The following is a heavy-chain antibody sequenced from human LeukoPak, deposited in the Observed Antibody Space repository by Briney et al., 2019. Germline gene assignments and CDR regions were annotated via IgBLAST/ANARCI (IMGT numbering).Heavy chain of an antibody. J-gene: IGHJ4*02. CDR2: IYYSGST. CDR3: ARGYCSSTSCYLADY. D-gene: IGHD2-2*01. CDR1: GFTFSSYE. Sequence: LRLSCAASGFTFSSYEMNWIRQHPGKGLEWIGYIYYSGSTYYNPSLKSRVTISVDTSKNQFSLKLSSVTAADTAVYYCARGYCSSTSCYLADYWGQGTLVTVSS. V-gene: IGHV4-31*02.